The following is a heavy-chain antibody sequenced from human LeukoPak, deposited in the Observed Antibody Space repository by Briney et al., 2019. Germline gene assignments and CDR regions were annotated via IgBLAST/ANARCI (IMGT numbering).Heavy chain of an antibody. Sequence: PGGSLRLSCVASGFTFTNFALHWVRQAPGKGLEWVAAISYDGSNKYYPDSVKGRFTISRDNSKNTLYLQMNSLRAEDTAVYYCAKGTHYYGSGSYYWDWGQGTLVTVSS. V-gene: IGHV3-30*04. J-gene: IGHJ4*02. CDR1: GFTFTNFA. CDR3: AKGTHYYGSGSYYWD. D-gene: IGHD3-10*01. CDR2: ISYDGSNK.